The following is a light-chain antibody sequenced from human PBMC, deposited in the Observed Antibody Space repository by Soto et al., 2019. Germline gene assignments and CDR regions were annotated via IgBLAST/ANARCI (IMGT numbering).Light chain of an antibody. CDR3: QSYDNPLSGSVYV. Sequence: QSVLTQPPSVSGAPGQGVTISCVGNTSNIGAGYDVHWYQQLPGTAPKLLIYRNTNRPSGVPDRFSGSKSGTSASLAITGLQAEDEADYYCQSYDNPLSGSVYVFGTGTKVTVL. CDR2: RNT. J-gene: IGLJ1*01. V-gene: IGLV1-40*01. CDR1: TSNIGAGYD.